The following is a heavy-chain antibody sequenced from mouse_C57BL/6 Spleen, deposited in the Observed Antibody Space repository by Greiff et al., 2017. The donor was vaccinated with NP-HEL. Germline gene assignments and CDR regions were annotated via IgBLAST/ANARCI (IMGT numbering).Heavy chain of an antibody. V-gene: IGHV1-69*01. CDR3: ATNYYGSSYGFDY. D-gene: IGHD1-1*01. Sequence: VQLQQSGAELVMPGASVKLSCKASGYTFTSYWMHWVKQRPGQGLEWIGEIDPSDSYTNYNQKFKGKSTLTVDKSSSTAYMQLSSLTSEDSAVYYCATNYYGSSYGFDYWGQGTTLTVSS. CDR2: IDPSDSYT. J-gene: IGHJ2*01. CDR1: GYTFTSYW.